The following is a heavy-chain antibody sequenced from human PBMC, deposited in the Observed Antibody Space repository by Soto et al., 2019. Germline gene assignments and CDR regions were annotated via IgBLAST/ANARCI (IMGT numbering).Heavy chain of an antibody. CDR1: GFTFNNYA. CDR2: ISGRGGST. D-gene: IGHD3-22*01. J-gene: IGHJ5*02. V-gene: IGHV3-23*01. CDR3: ANSVMTYYYDISGSGGFDP. Sequence: EVQLLESGGGLVQPGGSLRLSCAASGFTFNNYAMSWVRQAPGKGLEWVSAISGRGGSTYYADSVKGRFTISRDNSKNTLYLQMNSLRAEDTAIYYCANSVMTYYYDISGSGGFDPWGQGTLVTVSS.